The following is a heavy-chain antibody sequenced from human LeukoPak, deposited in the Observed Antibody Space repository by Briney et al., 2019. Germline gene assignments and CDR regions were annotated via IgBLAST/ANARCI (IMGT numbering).Heavy chain of an antibody. CDR3: VKDLSGRYTFDY. D-gene: IGHD1-26*01. V-gene: IGHV3-64D*09. Sequence: PGGSLRLSCSASGFTFSSYAMHWVRQAPGKGLEYVSGINDNGGRTHYGDSLKGKFTISRDNSKNTLYLQMSTRRAEDTAVYYCVKDLSGRYTFDYWGQGTLVTVSS. CDR1: GFTFSSYA. J-gene: IGHJ4*02. CDR2: INDNGGRT.